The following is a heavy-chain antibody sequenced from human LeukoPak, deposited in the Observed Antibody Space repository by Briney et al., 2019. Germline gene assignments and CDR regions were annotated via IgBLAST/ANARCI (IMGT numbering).Heavy chain of an antibody. CDR1: TFTVTDFY. CDR3: ARGRSVYYLDY. J-gene: IGHJ4*02. Sequence: ASVKVSCKASTFTVTDFYMHWVRQAPGQGLEWMGWINPNSGGTNYAQKFQGRVTMTSDTSINTAYMELTRLRSDDTAVYYCARGRSVYYLDYWGQGTLVTVSS. V-gene: IGHV1-2*02. D-gene: IGHD5/OR15-5a*01. CDR2: INPNSGGT.